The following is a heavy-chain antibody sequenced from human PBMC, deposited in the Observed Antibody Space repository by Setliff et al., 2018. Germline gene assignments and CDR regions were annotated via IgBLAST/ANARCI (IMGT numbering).Heavy chain of an antibody. CDR1: GASITSGGFY. CDR3: ARHFRSSKVQFLEYLTDYYFDS. V-gene: IGHV4-61*09. J-gene: IGHJ4*02. Sequence: LSLTCSVSGASITSGGFYWTWIRQPAGKGLEWIGHISPSGSTTYNPSVKSRVTISLDTSKNHSSLKLDSVTAADTALYYCARHFRSSKVQFLEYLTDYYFDSWGQGTLVTVSS. CDR2: ISPSGST. D-gene: IGHD3-3*01.